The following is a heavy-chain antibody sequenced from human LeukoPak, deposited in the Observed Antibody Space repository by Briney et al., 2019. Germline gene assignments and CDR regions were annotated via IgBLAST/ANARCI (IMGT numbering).Heavy chain of an antibody. CDR1: GYSFTSYW. J-gene: IGHJ6*04. CDR2: IYPGDSDT. Sequence: GESLKISCKGSGYSFTSYWIGWVRQMPGKGLGWMGIIYPGDSDTRYSPSFQGQVTISADKSISTAYLQWSSLKASDTAMYYCARHWEGSGSYYNVKSPGYYYGMDVWGKGTTVTVSS. D-gene: IGHD3-10*01. CDR3: ARHWEGSGSYYNVKSPGYYYGMDV. V-gene: IGHV5-51*01.